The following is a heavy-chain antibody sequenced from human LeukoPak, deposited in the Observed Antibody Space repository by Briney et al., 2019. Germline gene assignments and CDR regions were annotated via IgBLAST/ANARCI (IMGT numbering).Heavy chain of an antibody. CDR3: AKVSCSSTSCYYHYYYYMDV. Sequence: EGSLRLSCAASGFTFSSYAMSWVRQAPGKGLEWVSAISGSGGSTYYADSVKGRFTISRDNSKNTLYLQMNSLRAEDTAVYYCAKVSCSSTSCYYHYYYYMDVWGKGTTVTVSS. J-gene: IGHJ6*03. CDR1: GFTFSSYA. D-gene: IGHD2-2*01. V-gene: IGHV3-23*01. CDR2: ISGSGGST.